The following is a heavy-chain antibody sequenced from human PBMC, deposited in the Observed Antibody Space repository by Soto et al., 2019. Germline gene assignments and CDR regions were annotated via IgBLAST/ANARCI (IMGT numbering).Heavy chain of an antibody. CDR1: GCSISSGGYY. V-gene: IGHV4-31*03. J-gene: IGHJ6*03. Sequence: SETLSLTCTFSGCSISSGGYYLSWIRQHPGKGLEWIGYIYYSGSTYYNPSLKSRVTISVDTSKNQFSLKLSSVTAADTAVYYCARAPGYCSGGSCSTAPNYYYYYMDVWGKGTTVTVSS. CDR2: IYYSGST. CDR3: ARAPGYCSGGSCSTAPNYYYYYMDV. D-gene: IGHD2-15*01.